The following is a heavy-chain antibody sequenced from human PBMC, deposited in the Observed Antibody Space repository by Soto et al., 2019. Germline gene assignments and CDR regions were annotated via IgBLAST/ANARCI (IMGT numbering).Heavy chain of an antibody. Sequence: QVQLVESGGGVVQPGRSLRLSCAASGFTFSSYAMHWVRQAPGKGLVGVAVISYDGSNKYYADSVKGRFTTSRDNSKNPLYLKMNSLRAEDTAVYYCARDHTGLRHCSGGSCYFSAVWATEDYGMDVWGQGTTVTVSS. D-gene: IGHD2-15*01. J-gene: IGHJ6*02. V-gene: IGHV3-30-3*01. CDR3: ARDHTGLRHCSGGSCYFSAVWATEDYGMDV. CDR2: ISYDGSNK. CDR1: GFTFSSYA.